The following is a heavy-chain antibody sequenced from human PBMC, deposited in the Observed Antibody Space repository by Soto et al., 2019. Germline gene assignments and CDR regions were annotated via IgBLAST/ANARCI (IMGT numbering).Heavy chain of an antibody. CDR1: GGSISSYY. V-gene: IGHV4-59*08. CDR2: IYYSGST. Sequence: SETLSLTCTVSGGSISSYYWSWIRQPPGKGLEWIGYIYYSGSTNYNPSLKSRVTISVDTSKNQFSLKLSSVTAADTAVYYCACIFSGGYGYGFYYYGMDVWGQGTTVTFSS. J-gene: IGHJ6*02. CDR3: ACIFSGGYGYGFYYYGMDV. D-gene: IGHD5-18*01.